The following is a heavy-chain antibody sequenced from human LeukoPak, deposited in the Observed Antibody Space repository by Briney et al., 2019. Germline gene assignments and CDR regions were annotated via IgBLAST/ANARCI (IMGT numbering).Heavy chain of an antibody. CDR3: AMIESSGWSHFDY. J-gene: IGHJ4*02. D-gene: IGHD6-19*01. CDR2: IKQDGSEK. Sequence: GGSLRLSCAASGFTFSSYWMTWVRQAPGKGLEWVANIKQDGSEKYYVDSVKGRFTISRDNTKNSLSLQMNSLRAEDTAVYYCAMIESSGWSHFDYWGQGTLVTVSS. V-gene: IGHV3-7*01. CDR1: GFTFSSYW.